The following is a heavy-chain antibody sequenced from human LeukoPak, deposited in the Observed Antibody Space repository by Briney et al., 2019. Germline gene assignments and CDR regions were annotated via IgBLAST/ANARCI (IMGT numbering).Heavy chain of an antibody. J-gene: IGHJ4*02. Sequence: PGRSLRLSCAASGFTFSSYAMHWVRQAPGKVLEWVEVISYDGSNKYYADSAKGRFTISRDNSKNTLYLQMNSLRAEDTAVYYCARDQGSSSYLDYWGQGTLVTVSS. D-gene: IGHD6-13*01. CDR2: ISYDGSNK. V-gene: IGHV3-30*04. CDR3: ARDQGSSSYLDY. CDR1: GFTFSSYA.